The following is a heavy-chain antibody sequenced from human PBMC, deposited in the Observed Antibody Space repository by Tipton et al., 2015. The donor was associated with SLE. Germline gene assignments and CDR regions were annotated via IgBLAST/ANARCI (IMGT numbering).Heavy chain of an antibody. CDR1: GGSFSGYS. V-gene: IGHV4-59*01. J-gene: IGHJ2*01. CDR2: IYYSGST. D-gene: IGHD6-13*01. Sequence: TLSLTCAVYGGSFSGYSWTWIRQSPGKGLEWIGYIYYSGSTNYNPSLRSRVTISVDTSKNQFSLKLTSVTAADTAVYYWARDPSSSLGGSRSFDLWGRGTLVTGSS. CDR3: ARDPSSSLGGSRSFDL.